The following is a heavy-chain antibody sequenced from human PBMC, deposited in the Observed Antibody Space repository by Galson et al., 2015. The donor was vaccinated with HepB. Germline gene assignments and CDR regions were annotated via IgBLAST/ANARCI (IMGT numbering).Heavy chain of an antibody. J-gene: IGHJ4*02. V-gene: IGHV3-53*01. CDR1: GLTVSSSY. CDR2: IHRGGST. D-gene: IGHD4-11*01. Sequence: SLRLSCAASGLTVSSSYMSWVRQAPGKGLEWVSVIHRGGSTYYADSVKGRFTISRDYPKNTLYLQMNSLRAEDTAVYYCATYYSSDYWGQGTLVTVSS. CDR3: ATYYSSDY.